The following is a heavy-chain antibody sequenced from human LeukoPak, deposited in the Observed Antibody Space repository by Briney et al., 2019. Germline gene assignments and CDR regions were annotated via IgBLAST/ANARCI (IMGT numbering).Heavy chain of an antibody. J-gene: IGHJ4*02. CDR2: ISGSGGST. Sequence: GGSLRLSCAASGFTFSSYGMSWVRQAPGKGLEWVSAISGSGGSTYYADSVKGRFTISRDNSKNTLYLQMNSLRAENTAVYYCAKDVVVGEFDYWGQGTLVTVSS. D-gene: IGHD1-26*01. CDR1: GFTFSSYG. CDR3: AKDVVVGEFDY. V-gene: IGHV3-23*01.